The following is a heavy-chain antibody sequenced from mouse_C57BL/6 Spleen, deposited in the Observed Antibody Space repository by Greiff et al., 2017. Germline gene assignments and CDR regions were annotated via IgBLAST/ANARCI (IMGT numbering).Heavy chain of an antibody. CDR1: GYAFSSSW. D-gene: IGHD1-1*01. V-gene: IGHV1-82*01. J-gene: IGHJ1*03. CDR3: ASPYGSSYGWYFDV. CDR2: IYPGDGDT. Sequence: QVQLQQSGPELVKPGASVKISCKASGYAFSSSWMNWVKQRPGKGLEWIGRIYPGDGDTNYNGKFKGKATLTADKSSSTAYMQLSSLTSEDSAVYFCASPYGSSYGWYFDVWGTGTTVTVSS.